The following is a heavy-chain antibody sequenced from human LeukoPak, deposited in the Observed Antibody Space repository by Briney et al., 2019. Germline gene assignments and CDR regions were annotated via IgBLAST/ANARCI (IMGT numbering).Heavy chain of an antibody. J-gene: IGHJ4*02. CDR1: GGSISSGYYY. V-gene: IGHV4-30-4*08. Sequence: PSQTLSLTCTVSGGSISSGYYYWSWIRQPPGKGLEWIGYIYYSGSTYYNPSLKSRVTISVDTSKNQFSLKLSSVTAADTAVYYCARGGEFTMIGTPFDYWGQGTLVTVSS. D-gene: IGHD3-22*01. CDR2: IYYSGST. CDR3: ARGGEFTMIGTPFDY.